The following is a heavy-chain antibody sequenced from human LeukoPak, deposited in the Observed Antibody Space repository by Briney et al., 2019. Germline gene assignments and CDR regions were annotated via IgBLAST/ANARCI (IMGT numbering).Heavy chain of an antibody. J-gene: IGHJ4*02. D-gene: IGHD6-13*01. CDR3: AREGSSSCSDY. V-gene: IGHV3-33*01. CDR2: IWYDGSNK. CDR1: GFTFSSCG. Sequence: GRSLRLSCAASGFTFSSCGMHWVRQAPGKGLEWVAVIWYDGSNKYYADSVKGRFTISRDNSKNTLYLQMNSLRAEDTAVYYCAREGSSSCSDYWGQGTLVTVSS.